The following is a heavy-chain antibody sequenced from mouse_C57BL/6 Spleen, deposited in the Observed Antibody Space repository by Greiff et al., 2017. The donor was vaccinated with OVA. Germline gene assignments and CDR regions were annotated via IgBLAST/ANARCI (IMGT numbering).Heavy chain of an antibody. CDR2: INPSNGGT. Sequence: QVQLQQPGTELVKPGASVKLSCKASGYTFPSYWMHWVKQRPGQGLEWIGNINPSNGGTNYNEKFKSKATLTVDKSSSTAYMQLSSLTSEDSAVYYCARGRYGYDVDYFDYWGQGTTLTVSS. CDR1: GYTFPSYW. D-gene: IGHD2-2*01. V-gene: IGHV1-53*01. CDR3: ARGRYGYDVDYFDY. J-gene: IGHJ2*01.